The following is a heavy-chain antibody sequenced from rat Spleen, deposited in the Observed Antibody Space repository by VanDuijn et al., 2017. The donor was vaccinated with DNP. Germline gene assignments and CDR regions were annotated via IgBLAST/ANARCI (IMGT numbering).Heavy chain of an antibody. D-gene: IGHD1-12*01. CDR1: GYSITSNY. J-gene: IGHJ2*01. V-gene: IGHV3-1*01. CDR3: ARRDYYVMDA. Sequence: EVQLQESGPGLVKPSQSLSLTCSVTGYSITSNYWGWIRKFPGNKMEWIGHISYSGSTSYNPSLKSRISITRDTSKNQFFLQLNSVTTEDTATYYCARRDYYVMDAWGQGVMVTVSS. CDR2: ISYSGST.